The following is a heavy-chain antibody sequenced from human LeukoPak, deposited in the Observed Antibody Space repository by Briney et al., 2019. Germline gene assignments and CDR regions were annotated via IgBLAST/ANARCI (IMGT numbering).Heavy chain of an antibody. CDR3: ARDPGGVDTAYYFDY. V-gene: IGHV4-4*08. Sequence: PSETLSLTCTVSGSSMSNFYWSWIRQPPRKGLEWIGYMYTGGTTNYNPSLKSRVTISVDTSKNQFSLKLSSVTAADTAVYYCARDPGGVDTAYYFDYWGQGTLVTVSS. J-gene: IGHJ4*02. D-gene: IGHD5-18*01. CDR1: GSSMSNFY. CDR2: MYTGGTT.